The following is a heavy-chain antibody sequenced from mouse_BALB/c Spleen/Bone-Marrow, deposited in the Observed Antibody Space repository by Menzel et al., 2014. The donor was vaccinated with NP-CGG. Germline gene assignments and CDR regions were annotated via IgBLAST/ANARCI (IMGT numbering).Heavy chain of an antibody. J-gene: IGHJ1*01. D-gene: IGHD2-14*01. CDR2: IYPYNGGT. Sequence: VQLKESGPELVKPGASVKISCKASGYTFTDYNMHWVKQSHGKSLEWIGYIYPYNGGTGYNQKFKSKATLTVDNSSSTAHMEFRSLTSEDSAVYYCARFRYDWYFDVWGAGTTVTVSS. CDR3: ARFRYDWYFDV. V-gene: IGHV1S29*02. CDR1: GYTFTDYN.